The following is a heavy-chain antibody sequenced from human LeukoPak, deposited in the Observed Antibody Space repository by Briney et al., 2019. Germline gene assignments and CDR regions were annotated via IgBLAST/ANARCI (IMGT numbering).Heavy chain of an antibody. V-gene: IGHV3-23*01. CDR3: AKVMKGSERLTMVRGVIIKSAGLYYMDV. Sequence: GGSLRLSCAASGFTLSSYAMSWVRQAPGKGLEWVSSISASGGSTNYADSVKGRFTISRDNSKNTVYLQMNSLRAEDTAVYYCAKVMKGSERLTMVRGVIIKSAGLYYMDVWGKGTTVTVSS. CDR1: GFTLSSYA. CDR2: ISASGGST. J-gene: IGHJ6*03. D-gene: IGHD3-10*01.